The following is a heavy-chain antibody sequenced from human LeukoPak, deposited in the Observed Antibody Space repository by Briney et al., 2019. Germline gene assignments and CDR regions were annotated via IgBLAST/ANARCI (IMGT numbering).Heavy chain of an antibody. CDR3: ARGPRYTWFDP. J-gene: IGHJ5*02. V-gene: IGHV6-1*01. CDR2: TYYQYKRHN. Sequence: SQTLSLTRSLSGVSVSIISAAWHSTRQSPSRGLEWLGRTYYQYKRHNAQAASVKSRRTINPDTSKKHFALQLNSVTPEDTAVYYCARGPRYTWFDPWGQGTLVTVSS. CDR1: GVSVSIISAA.